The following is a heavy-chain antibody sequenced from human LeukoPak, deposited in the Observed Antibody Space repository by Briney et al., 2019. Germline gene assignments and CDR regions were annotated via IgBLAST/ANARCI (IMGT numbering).Heavy chain of an antibody. CDR3: GRHYDSSGNDGFDI. D-gene: IGHD3-22*01. CDR1: GGSISSSTNN. V-gene: IGHV4-39*01. CDR2: IYYSGST. Sequence: SETLSLTCSVSGGSISSSTNNWGWIRQPPGKGLEWIGGIYYSGSTYYNPSLKSRVTISVDTSKNQFSLKLSSVTATDTAVYFCGRHYDSSGNDGFDIWGRGTMVTVSS. J-gene: IGHJ3*02.